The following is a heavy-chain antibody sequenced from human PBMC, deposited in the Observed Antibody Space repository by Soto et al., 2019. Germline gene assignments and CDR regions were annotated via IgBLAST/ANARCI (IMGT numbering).Heavy chain of an antibody. CDR2: ISYDGNNK. CDR1: EFTFSNYA. V-gene: IGHV3-30*03. CDR3: ARRIPFGYGMDV. D-gene: IGHD2-21*01. Sequence: PGGSLRLSCAASEFTFSNYAMHWVRQPPGKGLQWLAVISYDGNNKYYADSVEGRFTISRDNSKNTVYLQMGSLRAEDMAVYYCARRIPFGYGMDVWGQGTTVTVSS. J-gene: IGHJ6*02.